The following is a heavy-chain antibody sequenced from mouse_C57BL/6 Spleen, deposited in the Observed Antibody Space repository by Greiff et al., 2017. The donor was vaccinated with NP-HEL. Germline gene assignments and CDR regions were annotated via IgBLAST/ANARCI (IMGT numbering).Heavy chain of an antibody. CDR2: IYPRAGST. CDR3: ARYYLDYYGSSYGYFDG. V-gene: IGHV1-78*01. Sequence: VQLQQSDAELVKPGASVKISCKVSGYTFTDHTIHWMKQRPEQGLEWIGYIYPRAGSTKYNEKFKGKATLTADKSSSTAYMQLNSLTSEDSAVYFCARYYLDYYGSSYGYFDGWGTGTTVTVSS. CDR1: GYTFTDHT. D-gene: IGHD1-1*01. J-gene: IGHJ1*03.